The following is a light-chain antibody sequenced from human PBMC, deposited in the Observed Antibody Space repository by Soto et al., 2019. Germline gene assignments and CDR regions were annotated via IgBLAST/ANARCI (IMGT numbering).Light chain of an antibody. CDR1: SSNIGTNN. J-gene: IGLJ3*02. V-gene: IGLV1-47*02. CDR2: GNN. CDR3: ASWDDSVSGPV. Sequence: HSVLTQPPSASGTPGQRVTISCSGSSSNIGTNNVYWYHQLPGTTPKLLIYGNNQRPSGVPDRFSGSKSGTSASLAISGLRSEDEADYYCASWDDSVSGPVFGGGTKSPS.